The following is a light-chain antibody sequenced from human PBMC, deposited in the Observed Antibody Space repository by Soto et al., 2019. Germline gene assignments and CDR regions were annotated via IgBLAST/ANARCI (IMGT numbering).Light chain of an antibody. CDR2: GAS. Sequence: EIVMTQSPATLSVSPVGRATLSCRASQSISDTLAWYQQKPGQAPRLLIYGASKRATGFPARFSGSGSGTDFTLTISSLQSEDFAVYYCQQYGSSLGVTFGGGTKVDI. V-gene: IGKV3-15*01. J-gene: IGKJ4*01. CDR1: QSISDT. CDR3: QQYGSSLGVT.